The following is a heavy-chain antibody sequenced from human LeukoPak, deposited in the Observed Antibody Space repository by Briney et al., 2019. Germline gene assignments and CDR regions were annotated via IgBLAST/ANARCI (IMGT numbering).Heavy chain of an antibody. V-gene: IGHV1-2*02. CDR3: ARDLYYDSSGYLFDY. J-gene: IGHJ4*02. CDR1: GYTFTGYY. D-gene: IGHD3-22*01. Sequence: GASVKVSCKASGYTFTGYYMHWVRQAPGQGLEWMGWINPNSGGTNYAQKFQGRVTMTRDTSISTAYMELSGLRSDDTAVYYCARDLYYDSSGYLFDYWGQGTLVTVSS. CDR2: INPNSGGT.